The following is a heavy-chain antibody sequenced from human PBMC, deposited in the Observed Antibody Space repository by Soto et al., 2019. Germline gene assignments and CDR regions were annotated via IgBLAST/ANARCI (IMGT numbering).Heavy chain of an antibody. D-gene: IGHD3-16*01. Sequence: PGGSVRLSCAASGFTFSSYAMSWVRQAPGKGLEWVSAISGSGGSTYYADSVKGRFTISRDNSKNTLYLQMNSLRAEDTAVYYCAKDLGFGGSSGSDAFDIWGQGTMVTVSS. CDR2: ISGSGGST. J-gene: IGHJ3*02. CDR1: GFTFSSYA. CDR3: AKDLGFGGSSGSDAFDI. V-gene: IGHV3-23*01.